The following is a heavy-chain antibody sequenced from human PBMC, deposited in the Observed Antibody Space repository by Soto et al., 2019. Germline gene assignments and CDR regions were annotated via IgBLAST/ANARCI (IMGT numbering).Heavy chain of an antibody. V-gene: IGHV1-2*02. CDR1: GYTFSGYY. CDR2: INPNSGGT. J-gene: IGHJ6*02. Sequence: ASVEVSCKASGYTFSGYYIHWLRQAPGQGLEWMGWINPNSGGTNYAQKFQGRVTVTRDTPTSTAYMELSRLTSDDTAVYYCARSLTEGYCTITGCYTSPLYGMDVWGQGTTVTVSS. CDR3: ARSLTEGYCTITGCYTSPLYGMDV. D-gene: IGHD2-2*02.